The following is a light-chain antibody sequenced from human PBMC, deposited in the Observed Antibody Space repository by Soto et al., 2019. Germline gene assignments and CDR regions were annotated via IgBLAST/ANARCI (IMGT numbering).Light chain of an antibody. CDR1: QDISNY. CDR3: QQDDNLPGT. Sequence: DIQMTQSPSSLSASVGDRVTITCQASQDISNYLNWYQQKPGKAPKLLIYDASNLKTGVPSRFRGSGYGTDFTFTISSMQPEDIATHCCQQDDNLPGTFGGGTKVEVK. CDR2: DAS. J-gene: IGKJ4*01. V-gene: IGKV1-33*01.